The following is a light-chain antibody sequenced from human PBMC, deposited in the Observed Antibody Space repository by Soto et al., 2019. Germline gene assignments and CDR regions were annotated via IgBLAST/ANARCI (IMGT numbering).Light chain of an antibody. CDR1: QSVSSSY. Sequence: EIVLTQSPGTLSLSPGERATLSCRASQSVSSSYLAWYQQKPGQAPRQLIYGASSRATGIPDRFSGSWSGTDFILTITRLEAEDFAMYYCQHYRTSFGGGTRVEIK. J-gene: IGKJ4*01. V-gene: IGKV3-20*01. CDR2: GAS. CDR3: QHYRTS.